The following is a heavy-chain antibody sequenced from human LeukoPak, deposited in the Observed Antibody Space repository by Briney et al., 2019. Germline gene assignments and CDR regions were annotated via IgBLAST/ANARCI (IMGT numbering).Heavy chain of an antibody. Sequence: GGSLRLSCAASGYTFSDFSVNWVRQAPGKGLEWVSSISVRSNYRYYAASVRGRFTISRDDARDSLFLQMNSLRAEDTAVYFCVRLRRNNDRSGYYYYYDYWGQGTLVTVSS. CDR2: ISVRSNYR. V-gene: IGHV3-21*01. J-gene: IGHJ4*02. CDR3: VRLRRNNDRSGYYYYYDY. CDR1: GYTFSDFS. D-gene: IGHD3-22*01.